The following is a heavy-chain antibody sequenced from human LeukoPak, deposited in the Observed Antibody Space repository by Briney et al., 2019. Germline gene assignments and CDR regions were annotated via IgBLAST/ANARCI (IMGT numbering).Heavy chain of an antibody. J-gene: IGHJ4*02. V-gene: IGHV3-30*02. D-gene: IGHD3-3*01. CDR2: IQYDGSNK. CDR3: AKDLVGGNYAY. Sequence: PGGSLRLSCAASGFTFSSYGMHWVRQAPGKGLEWVAFIQYDGSNKYYADSVKGRFTISRDNSKNTLYLQMNSLRAEDTAVYYCAKDLVGGNYAYWGQGTLVTVSS. CDR1: GFTFSSYG.